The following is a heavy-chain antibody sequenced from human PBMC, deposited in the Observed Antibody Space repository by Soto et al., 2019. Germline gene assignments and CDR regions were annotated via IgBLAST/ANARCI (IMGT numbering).Heavy chain of an antibody. CDR2: IYYSGST. CDR1: GGSVSSGSYY. Sequence: SETLSLTCTVSGGSVSSGSYYWSWIRQPPGKGLEWIGYIYYSGSTNYNPSLKSRVTISVDTSKNQFSLKLSSVTAADTAVYYCARDRNNWNDEYYYGMDVWGQGTTVTVSS. V-gene: IGHV4-61*01. J-gene: IGHJ6*02. CDR3: ARDRNNWNDEYYYGMDV. D-gene: IGHD1-1*01.